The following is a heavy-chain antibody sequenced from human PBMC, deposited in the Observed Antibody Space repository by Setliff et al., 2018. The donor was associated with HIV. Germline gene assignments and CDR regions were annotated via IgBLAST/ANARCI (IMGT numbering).Heavy chain of an antibody. CDR3: ARERVQCTDDCYHFHD. V-gene: IGHV1-69*10. Sequence: KVSCKSSGGSFNTFGLHWVRQAPGQGLEWVGGIIPVLRVETYARSFEGRVKITADKSTKTAFMELTNLGSDDTAIYYCARERVQCTDDCYHFHDWGQGTRVTVSS. CDR1: GGSFNTFG. J-gene: IGHJ1*01. CDR2: IIPVLRVE. D-gene: IGHD2-21*02.